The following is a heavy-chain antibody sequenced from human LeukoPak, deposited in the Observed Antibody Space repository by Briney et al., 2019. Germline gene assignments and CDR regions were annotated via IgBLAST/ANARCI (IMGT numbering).Heavy chain of an antibody. CDR2: ISAYNGNT. Sequence: GASVKVSCKGSGYTFTNHDISWVRQAPGQGPEWMGWISAYNGNTNYAQKFQGRVTMTTDTSTSTAYMELRSLRSDDTAVYYCARDEGAGAATDYWGQGTLVTVSS. D-gene: IGHD1-26*01. CDR3: ARDEGAGAATDY. V-gene: IGHV1-18*01. CDR1: GYTFTNHD. J-gene: IGHJ4*02.